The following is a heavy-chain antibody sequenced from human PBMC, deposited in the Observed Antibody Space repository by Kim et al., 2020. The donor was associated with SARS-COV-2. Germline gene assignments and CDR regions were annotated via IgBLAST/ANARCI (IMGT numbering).Heavy chain of an antibody. J-gene: IGHJ4*02. CDR3: ARDQAVAGFDF. D-gene: IGHD6-19*01. V-gene: IGHV3-48*03. Sequence: YYADSVKGRFTISRDNAKNSLYLQMNSLRAEDTAVYYCARDQAVAGFDFWGQGTLVTVSS.